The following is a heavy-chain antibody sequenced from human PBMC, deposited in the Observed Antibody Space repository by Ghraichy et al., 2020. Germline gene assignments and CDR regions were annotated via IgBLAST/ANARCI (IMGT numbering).Heavy chain of an antibody. CDR3: ARDRDAYLGRHAFDV. CDR2: ISGSTDRI. V-gene: IGHV3-48*01. D-gene: IGHD5-24*01. Sequence: GGSLRLSCAASGFTFGSYSLNWVRQAPGNGLEWISYISGSTDRIYYVDSVKGRFTISRDNARNSLYLQMNSLRAEDTALYYCARDRDAYLGRHAFDVWGQGTMVTVSS. J-gene: IGHJ3*01. CDR1: GFTFGSYS.